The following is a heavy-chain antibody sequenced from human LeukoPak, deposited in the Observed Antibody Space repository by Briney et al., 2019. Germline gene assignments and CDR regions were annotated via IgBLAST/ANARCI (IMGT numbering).Heavy chain of an antibody. CDR3: AKEGNSAFFDY. Sequence: PGGSLRLSCAASGFTFSSYGMHWVRQAPGKGLEWVAVIWYDGSNRYYADSVKGLFTISRDNSKNTLYLQMNSLRAEDTAVYYCAKEGNSAFFDYWGQGTLVTVSS. D-gene: IGHD4-23*01. V-gene: IGHV3-33*06. CDR2: IWYDGSNR. CDR1: GFTFSSYG. J-gene: IGHJ4*02.